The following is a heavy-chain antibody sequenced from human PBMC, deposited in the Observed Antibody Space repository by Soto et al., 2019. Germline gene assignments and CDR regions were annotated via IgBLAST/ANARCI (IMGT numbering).Heavy chain of an antibody. CDR2: IYYSGST. CDR1: GGSISSYY. J-gene: IGHJ3*02. Sequence: SETLSLTCTVSGGSISSYYWSWIRQPPGKGLEWIGYIYYSGSTNYNPSLKSRVTISVDTSKNQFSLKLSSVTAADTAVYYCARQTMDDDAFDIWGQGTTVTVS. D-gene: IGHD2-2*03. CDR3: ARQTMDDDAFDI. V-gene: IGHV4-59*08.